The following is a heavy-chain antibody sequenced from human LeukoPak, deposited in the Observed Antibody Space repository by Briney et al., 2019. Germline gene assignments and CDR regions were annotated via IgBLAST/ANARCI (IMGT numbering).Heavy chain of an antibody. Sequence: GGSLRLSCAASGFNFSIYTLTWVRQAPGKGPEWVSTVSATGTATFYADSVKGRFTISRDNSKNTLYLQMNSLRADDMAVYYCAKRPIVGATTGRYFDYWGQGTLVTVSS. D-gene: IGHD1-26*01. CDR3: AKRPIVGATTGRYFDY. CDR2: VSATGTAT. J-gene: IGHJ4*02. V-gene: IGHV3-23*01. CDR1: GFNFSIYT.